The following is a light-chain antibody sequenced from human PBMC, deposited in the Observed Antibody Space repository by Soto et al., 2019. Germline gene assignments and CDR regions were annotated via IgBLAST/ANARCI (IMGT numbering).Light chain of an antibody. V-gene: IGKV3-20*01. Sequence: EIVLTQSPGTLSXSPGEXXXXXXRASQSVSSSYLAWYQQKPGQAPRLLIYGASSRATGIPDRFSGSGSGTDFTLTISRLEPEDFAVYYCQQYGSSRWTFGQGTKVEIK. CDR2: GAS. CDR1: QSVSSSY. CDR3: QQYGSSRWT. J-gene: IGKJ1*01.